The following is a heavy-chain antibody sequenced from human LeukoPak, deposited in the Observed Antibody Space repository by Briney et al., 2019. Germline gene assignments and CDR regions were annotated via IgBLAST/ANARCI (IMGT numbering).Heavy chain of an antibody. Sequence: PSETLSLTCTVSGGSISSYYWSWIRQPPGKGLEWIGYIYYSGSTNYNPSLKSRVTISVDTSKNQFSLKLRSVTAADTAVYYCARAPRGKIGTYYMDLWGKGTTVTISS. CDR2: IYYSGST. D-gene: IGHD1-1*01. J-gene: IGHJ6*03. V-gene: IGHV4-59*12. CDR1: GGSISSYY. CDR3: ARAPRGKIGTYYMDL.